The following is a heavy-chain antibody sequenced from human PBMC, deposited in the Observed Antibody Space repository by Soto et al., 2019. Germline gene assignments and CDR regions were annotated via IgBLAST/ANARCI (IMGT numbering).Heavy chain of an antibody. CDR1: GFTFSTYW. CDR2: INSDGSTT. Sequence: EVQLVESGGGLVQPGGSLRLSCAASGFTFSTYWMHWVRQAPGKGLVWVSRINSDGSTTNYADSVKGRFTISRDNAKNTLYLQMDSLRAEDTAVYYCARDAYYDMGVWGQGTTVTVSS. V-gene: IGHV3-74*01. J-gene: IGHJ6*02. CDR3: ARDAYYDMGV.